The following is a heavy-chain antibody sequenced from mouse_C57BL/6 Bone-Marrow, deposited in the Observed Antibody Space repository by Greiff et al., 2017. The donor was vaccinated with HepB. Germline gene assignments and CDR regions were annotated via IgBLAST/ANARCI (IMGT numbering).Heavy chain of an antibody. V-gene: IGHV1-18*01. CDR3: ARGLYYDYPWFAY. J-gene: IGHJ3*01. CDR2: INPNNGGT. CDR1: GYTFTDYN. D-gene: IGHD2-4*01. Sequence: DVKLVESGPELVKPGASVKIPCKASGYTFTDYNMDWVKQSHGKSLEWIGDINPNNGGTIYNQKFKGKATLTVDKSSSTAYMELRSLTSEDTAVYYCARGLYYDYPWFAYWGQGTLVTVSA.